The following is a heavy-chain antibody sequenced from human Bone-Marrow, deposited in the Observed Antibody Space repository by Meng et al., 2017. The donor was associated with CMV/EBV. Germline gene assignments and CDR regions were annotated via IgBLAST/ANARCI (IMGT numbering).Heavy chain of an antibody. CDR1: GGAFSSYA. V-gene: IGHV1-69*01. Sequence: QVQLVQSGAEGKKPGSSVKVSRKPSGGAFSSYAFSWVRQAPGQGLEWMGGIIVLFDTANYAQKFQGRVTITADESTNTAYMELSSLTSDDTAVYYCATTYGGYYDSSGSDYWGQGTLVTVSS. D-gene: IGHD3-22*01. J-gene: IGHJ4*02. CDR3: ATTYGGYYDSSGSDY. CDR2: IIVLFDTA.